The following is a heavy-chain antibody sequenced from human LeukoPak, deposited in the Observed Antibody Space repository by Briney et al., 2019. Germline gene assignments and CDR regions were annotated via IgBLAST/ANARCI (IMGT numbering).Heavy chain of an antibody. CDR3: AKAPSRYCSGGSCYSDSSGFDY. J-gene: IGHJ4*02. V-gene: IGHV3-23*01. Sequence: GGSLRLSCTASGFTFSSYAMSWVRQGPGKGLEWVSAISGSGGSTYYADSVKGRFTISRDNSKNTLYLQMNSLRAEDTAVYYCAKAPSRYCSGGSCYSDSSGFDYWGQGTLVTVSS. CDR1: GFTFSSYA. CDR2: ISGSGGST. D-gene: IGHD2-15*01.